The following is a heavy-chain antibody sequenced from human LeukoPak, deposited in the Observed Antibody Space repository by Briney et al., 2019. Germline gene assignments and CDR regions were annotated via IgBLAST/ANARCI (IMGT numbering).Heavy chain of an antibody. CDR3: ARDMRGYIVATTPDY. Sequence: GSLRLSCVASGFTFRSYSMNWVRQAPGKGLEWVSSISSSSSYIYYADSVKGRFTISRDNAKNSLYLQMNSLRAEDTAVYYCARDMRGYIVATTPDYWGQGTLVTVSS. D-gene: IGHD5-12*01. CDR2: ISSSSSYI. V-gene: IGHV3-21*01. CDR1: GFTFRSYS. J-gene: IGHJ4*02.